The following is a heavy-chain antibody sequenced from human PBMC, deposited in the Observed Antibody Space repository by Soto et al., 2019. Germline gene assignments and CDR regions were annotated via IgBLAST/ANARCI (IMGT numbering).Heavy chain of an antibody. D-gene: IGHD6-25*01. V-gene: IGHV3-30*18. CDR2: ISYDGSNK. CDR3: AKDRVKGDGYTLDH. J-gene: IGHJ4*02. Sequence: QVQLVESGGGVVQPGRSLRLSCAASGFMFYTYGMHWVRQSPGKGLEWVALISYDGSNKYYADSVKGRFTISRDNSKNTLYLQMSSLRAEDTAVYYCAKDRVKGDGYTLDHWGQGTLVTVSS. CDR1: GFMFYTYG.